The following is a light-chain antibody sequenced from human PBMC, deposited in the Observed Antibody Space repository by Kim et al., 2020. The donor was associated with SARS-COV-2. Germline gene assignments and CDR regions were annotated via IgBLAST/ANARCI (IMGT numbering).Light chain of an antibody. J-gene: IGKJ5*01. CDR3: QRSSWPIT. CDR1: QSVADF. CDR2: DAS. Sequence: SLSPGEGATLSCRASQSVADFLAWYQQRPGQAPRLLIYDASKRATGIPARFSGSGSGTDFTLTISTLESEDFALYYCQRSSWPITFGQGTRLEIK. V-gene: IGKV3-11*01.